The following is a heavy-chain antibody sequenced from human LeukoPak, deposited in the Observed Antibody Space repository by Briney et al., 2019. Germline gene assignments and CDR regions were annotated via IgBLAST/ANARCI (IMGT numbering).Heavy chain of an antibody. CDR3: ARRATTERGHSYGLDF. CDR1: GFTFSSYA. V-gene: IGHV3-21*01. J-gene: IGHJ4*02. CDR2: ISGSGGST. D-gene: IGHD5-18*01. Sequence: PGRSLRLSCAASGFTFSSYAMTWVRQAPGKGLEWVSVISGSGGSTYYADSLTGRFTISRDNAKNSLYLQMNSLRAEDTAMYYCARRATTERGHSYGLDFWGQGTLVTVSS.